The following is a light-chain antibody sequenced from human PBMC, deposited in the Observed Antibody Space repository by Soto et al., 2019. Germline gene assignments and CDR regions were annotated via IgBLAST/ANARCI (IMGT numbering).Light chain of an antibody. CDR3: QQYHSYWT. J-gene: IGKJ1*01. CDR1: QDINSY. CDR2: EAS. Sequence: IQLTQSPSSLSASIGDRVTITFRASQDINSYLAWYQQKPGKAPNLLIYEASILQRGVPSRFSGSNSGTEFTLTISSLQTDDFSTYYCQQYHSYWTFGQGTKVDI. V-gene: IGKV1-9*01.